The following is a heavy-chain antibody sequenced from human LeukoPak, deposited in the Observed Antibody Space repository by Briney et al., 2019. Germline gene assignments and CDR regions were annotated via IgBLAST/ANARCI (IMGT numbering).Heavy chain of an antibody. Sequence: GGSLRLSCTGSGFTFSRYWMSWHRQAPGKGLEWVANIKHDESERYYVDSVEGRFTISRDNAENSVSLQMNSLRVEDTAVYYCARGDSYSWYGSWGQGTLVTVSS. J-gene: IGHJ4*02. CDR1: GFTFSRYW. CDR3: ARGDSYSWYGS. D-gene: IGHD6-13*01. V-gene: IGHV3-7*01. CDR2: IKHDESER.